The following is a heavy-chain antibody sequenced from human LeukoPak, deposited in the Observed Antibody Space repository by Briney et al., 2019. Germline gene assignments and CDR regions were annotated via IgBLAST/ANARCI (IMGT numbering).Heavy chain of an antibody. CDR3: AREGDSGSFLY. J-gene: IGHJ4*02. CDR1: GGSIKSSGYS. D-gene: IGHD1-26*01. CDR2: IYHSGTT. V-gene: IGHV4-30-2*01. Sequence: SQTLSLTCAVYGGSIKSSGYSRNWIRQPPGKGLEWIGYIYHSGTTAYNPSLKSRVTISVDWWKNQLSLNLNSATAADTAVYYCAREGDSGSFLYWGRGTLVTVSS.